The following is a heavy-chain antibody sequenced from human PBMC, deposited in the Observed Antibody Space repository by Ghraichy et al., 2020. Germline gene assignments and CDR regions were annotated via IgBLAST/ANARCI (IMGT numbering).Heavy chain of an antibody. CDR1: GYTFTGYY. V-gene: IGHV1-2*06. D-gene: IGHD6-6*01. J-gene: IGHJ3*02. Sequence: ASVKVSCKASGYTFTGYYMHWVRQAPGQGLEWMGRINPISGDTNYAQKFQGRVTMTRDTSISTAYLELTSLESDDTAIYYCAASITVRPDVPGPDAFDIWGQGTMVTVSS. CDR3: AASITVRPDVPGPDAFDI. CDR2: INPISGDT.